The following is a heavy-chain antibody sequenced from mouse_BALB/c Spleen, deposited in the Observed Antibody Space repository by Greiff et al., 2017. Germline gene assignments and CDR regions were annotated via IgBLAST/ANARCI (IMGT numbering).Heavy chain of an antibody. CDR2: IDPANGNT. V-gene: IGHV14-3*02. J-gene: IGHJ4*01. Sequence: VQLQQSGAELVKPGASVKLSCTASGFNIKDTYMPWVKQRPEPGLEWIGRIDPANGNTKYDPKFQGKATITADTSSKTAYLQLSSLTSGDTDVYYCARAPGSQAMDYWGQGATVTVSS. CDR1: GFNIKDTY. CDR3: ARAPGSQAMDY.